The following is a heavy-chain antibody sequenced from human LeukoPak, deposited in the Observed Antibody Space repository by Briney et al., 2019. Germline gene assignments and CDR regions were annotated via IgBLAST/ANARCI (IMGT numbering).Heavy chain of an antibody. Sequence: PGGSLRLACAASGFTFSNYGMSWVRQAPGKGLEWVSFIGGSGSNTYYADSVKGRFTISRDNSKNTLYLQMNSLRAEDTAVYCCAKGYSSGWYDFDYWGQGTLITVSS. J-gene: IGHJ4*02. CDR3: AKGYSSGWYDFDY. CDR2: IGGSGSNT. V-gene: IGHV3-23*01. D-gene: IGHD6-19*01. CDR1: GFTFSNYG.